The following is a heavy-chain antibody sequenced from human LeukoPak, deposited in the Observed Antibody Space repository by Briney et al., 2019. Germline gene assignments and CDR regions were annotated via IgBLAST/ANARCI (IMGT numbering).Heavy chain of an antibody. CDR1: EFTFSGYG. CDR3: ARELSGSYGYYFDY. Sequence: GGSLRLSCTASEFTFSGYGMHWVRQAPGKGLEWVSVIYSGGSTYYADSVKGRFTISRDNSKNTLYLQMNSLRAEDTAVYYCARELSGSYGYYFDYWGQGTLVTVSS. CDR2: IYSGGST. D-gene: IGHD1-26*01. V-gene: IGHV3-53*01. J-gene: IGHJ4*02.